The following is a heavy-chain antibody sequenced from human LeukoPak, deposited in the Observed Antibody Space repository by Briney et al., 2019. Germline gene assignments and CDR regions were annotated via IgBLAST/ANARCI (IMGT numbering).Heavy chain of an antibody. CDR3: LRDAQRPRLTPDY. CDR1: GYTFNTYG. V-gene: IGHV1-18*01. CDR2: ISTYNGDI. Sequence: ASVKVSCKASGYTFNTYGISWVRQVPGQGLEWMGWISTYNGDIKYVQNLQGRATMTTDTSTSTAYMELMSLRSDDTAVYYCLRDAQRPRLTPDYWGRGTLVTVSS. D-gene: IGHD6-25*01. J-gene: IGHJ4*02.